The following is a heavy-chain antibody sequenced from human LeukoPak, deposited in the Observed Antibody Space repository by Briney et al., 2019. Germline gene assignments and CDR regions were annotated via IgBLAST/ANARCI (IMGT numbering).Heavy chain of an antibody. CDR2: IYTSGST. CDR3: ARDPSYYYDGSGYYGDNWFDP. Sequence: SETLSLTCTVSGGSISSYYWSWIRQPAGKGLEWIGRIYTSGSTNYNPSLKSRVTMSVGTSKNQFSLKLSSVTAADTAVYYCARDPSYYYDGSGYYGDNWFDPWGQGTLVTVSS. J-gene: IGHJ5*02. D-gene: IGHD3-22*01. V-gene: IGHV4-4*07. CDR1: GGSISSYY.